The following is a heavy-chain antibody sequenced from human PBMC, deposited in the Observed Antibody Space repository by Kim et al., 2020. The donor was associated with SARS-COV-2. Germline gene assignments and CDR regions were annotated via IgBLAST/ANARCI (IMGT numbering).Heavy chain of an antibody. CDR3: ATITSYYYDSSGYYFDY. D-gene: IGHD3-22*01. J-gene: IGHJ4*02. CDR1: GYTLTELS. Sequence: ASVKVSCKVSGYTLTELSMHCVRQAPGKGLEWMGGVDPEDGETIYAQKFQGRVTMTEDTSTDTAYMELSSLRSEDTAVYYCATITSYYYDSSGYYFDYWGQGTLVTVSS. CDR2: VDPEDGET. V-gene: IGHV1-24*01.